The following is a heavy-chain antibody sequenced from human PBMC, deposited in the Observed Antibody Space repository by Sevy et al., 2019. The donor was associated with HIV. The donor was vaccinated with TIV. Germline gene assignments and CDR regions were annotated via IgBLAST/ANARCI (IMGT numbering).Heavy chain of an antibody. J-gene: IGHJ4*02. CDR3: VSPVSGSYRYDDY. D-gene: IGHD3-16*02. V-gene: IGHV3-48*01. CDR2: ITRSGSAR. CDR1: GFSFSSYS. Sequence: GGSLRLSCGASGFSFSSYSMNWVRQAPGKGLEWVSYITRSGSARDYADSVKGRFTISRDNAKNSLFLQMNSLRVEDTAVYYCVSPVSGSYRYDDYWGQGTLVTVSS.